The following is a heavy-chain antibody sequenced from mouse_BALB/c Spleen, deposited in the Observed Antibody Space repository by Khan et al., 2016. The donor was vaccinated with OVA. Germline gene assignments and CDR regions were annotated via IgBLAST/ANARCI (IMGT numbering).Heavy chain of an antibody. J-gene: IGHJ2*01. CDR2: INPSTAYT. Sequence: QVQLQQSGAELAKPGASVKMFCKASGYTFINYWILWVKQRPGQGLEWIGYINPSTAYTEYNQNFKDKATLTADKSSRTAYMQLSSLTSEDSAVYYCARRGLRWDFDYWGQGTTLTVSS. CDR3: ARRGLRWDFDY. CDR1: GYTFINYW. D-gene: IGHD1-1*01. V-gene: IGHV1-7*01.